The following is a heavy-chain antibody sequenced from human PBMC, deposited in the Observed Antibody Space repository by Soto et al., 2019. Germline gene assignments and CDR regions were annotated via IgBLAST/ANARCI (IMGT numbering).Heavy chain of an antibody. CDR3: AREVWNYDILTGYYRGWFDP. CDR1: GGSFSGYY. V-gene: IGHV4-34*01. CDR2: INHSGST. D-gene: IGHD3-9*01. Sequence: SETLSLTCAVYGGSFSGYYWSWIRQPPGKGLEWIGEINHSGSTNYNPSLKSRVTISVDTSKNQFSLKLSSVTAADTAVYYCAREVWNYDILTGYYRGWFDPWGQGTLVTVSS. J-gene: IGHJ5*02.